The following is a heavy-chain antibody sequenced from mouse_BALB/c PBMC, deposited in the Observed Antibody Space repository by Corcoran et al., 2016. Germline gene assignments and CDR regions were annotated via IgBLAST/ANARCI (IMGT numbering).Heavy chain of an antibody. J-gene: IGHJ3*01. CDR2: INTYTGEP. CDR1: GYTFTNYG. D-gene: IGHD1-1*01. V-gene: IGHV9-1*02. CDR3: ARGEDYYGSSFAY. Sequence: QIQLVQSGPELKKPGETVKISCKASGYTFTNYGMNWVKQAPGKGLKWMGWINTYTGEPIYDDDFKGRFAFSLETSASTAYLQINNLKNEDMATYFCARGEDYYGSSFAYWGQGTLVTVSA.